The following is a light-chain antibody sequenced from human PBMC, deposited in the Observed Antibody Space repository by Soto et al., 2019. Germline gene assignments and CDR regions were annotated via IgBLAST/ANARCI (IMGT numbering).Light chain of an antibody. J-gene: IGKJ4*01. CDR1: QSITTY. CDR3: QQSYSTPLT. V-gene: IGKV1-39*01. CDR2: AAS. Sequence: DIQMTQSPSSLSASVGDRVTITCRASQSITTYLNWYQQTLGEAPKLLIYAASRLQIGVPSRFSGSGSGTDFTLTISSLQPEDFATYYCQQSYSTPLTFGGGTKVHIK.